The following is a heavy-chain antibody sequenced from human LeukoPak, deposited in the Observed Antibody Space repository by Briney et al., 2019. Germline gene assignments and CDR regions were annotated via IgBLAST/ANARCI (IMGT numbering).Heavy chain of an antibody. CDR2: MSYDGRTE. Sequence: GRSLRLSCEASGFTLSNFYMHWARQAPGKGLEWVAVMSYDGRTEHHADSVKSHFTISRDNSKNTLYLQMNSLRIDDTAIYYCARDSYGMDLWGKGTTVTVSS. D-gene: IGHD3-10*01. CDR3: ARDSYGMDL. CDR1: GFTLSNFY. V-gene: IGHV3-30*04. J-gene: IGHJ6*03.